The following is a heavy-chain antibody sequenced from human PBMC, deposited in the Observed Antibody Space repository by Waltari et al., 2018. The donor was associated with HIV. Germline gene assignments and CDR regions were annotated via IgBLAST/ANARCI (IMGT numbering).Heavy chain of an antibody. Sequence: EVQLVESGGGLVQPGRSLRLSCAASGFTFDDYAMHWVRQAPGKGLEWVSGISWNSGSIGYADSVKGRFTISRDNAKNSLYLQMNSLRAEDTALYYCAKDTSSSWARGEGMDVWGQGTTVTVSS. V-gene: IGHV3-9*01. D-gene: IGHD6-13*01. CDR1: GFTFDDYA. CDR3: AKDTSSSWARGEGMDV. J-gene: IGHJ6*02. CDR2: ISWNSGSI.